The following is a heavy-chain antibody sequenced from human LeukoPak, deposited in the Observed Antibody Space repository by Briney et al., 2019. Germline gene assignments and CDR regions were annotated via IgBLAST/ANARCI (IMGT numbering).Heavy chain of an antibody. V-gene: IGHV4-61*02. CDR3: ARDICGYSYGCFDN. Sequence: KPSETLSLTCTVSGGSISGGTYYWSWIRQTAGRGLEWIGRIFSSGTTNYNPSLKSRVTISVDTSKNQFSLNLTSVTAADTAVYYCARDICGYSYGCFDNWGQGTLVTVSS. J-gene: IGHJ4*02. CDR1: GGSISGGTYY. D-gene: IGHD5-18*01. CDR2: IFSSGTT.